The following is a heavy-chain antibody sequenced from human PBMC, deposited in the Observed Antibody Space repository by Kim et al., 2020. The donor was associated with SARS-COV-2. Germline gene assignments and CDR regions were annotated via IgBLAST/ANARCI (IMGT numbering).Heavy chain of an antibody. CDR1: GFTFSSAW. CDR2: IKSKTDGGTT. V-gene: IGHV3-15*01. CDR3: TTDWDKYVYGSGSYPSFDY. D-gene: IGHD3-10*01. J-gene: IGHJ4*02. Sequence: GGSLRLSCAASGFTFSSAWMTWVRQAPGKGLEWVGLIKSKTDGGTTDYAAPVKGRFTISRDDSKNTLYLQMNSLKTEDTAVYYCTTDWDKYVYGSGSYPSFDYWGQGTLVTVSS.